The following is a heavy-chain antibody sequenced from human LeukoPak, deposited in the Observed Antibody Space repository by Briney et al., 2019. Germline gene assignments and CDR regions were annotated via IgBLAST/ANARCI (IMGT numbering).Heavy chain of an antibody. J-gene: IGHJ1*01. Sequence: SETLSLTCTVSGGSISSSSYYWGWIRQPPGKGLEWIGSIYYSGSTYYNPSLKSRVTISVDTSKNQFSLKLSPVTAADTAVYYCARTYGSGSYDLQPAEYFQHWGQGTLVTVSS. CDR1: GGSISSSSYY. CDR3: ARTYGSGSYDLQPAEYFQH. CDR2: IYYSGST. V-gene: IGHV4-39*01. D-gene: IGHD3-10*01.